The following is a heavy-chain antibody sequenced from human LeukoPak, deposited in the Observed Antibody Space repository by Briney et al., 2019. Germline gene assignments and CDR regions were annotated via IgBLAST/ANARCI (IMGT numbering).Heavy chain of an antibody. V-gene: IGHV3-48*03. D-gene: IGHD3-16*02. CDR3: ATGYDYVWGSYRYTGN. Sequence: GGSLRLSCAASGFTFSSYEMNWVRQAPGKGLEWVSYISSSGSTIYYADSVKGRFTISRDNAKDSLYLQMNSLRAEDTAVYYCATGYDYVWGSYRYTGNWGQGTLVTVSS. CDR2: ISSSGSTI. CDR1: GFTFSSYE. J-gene: IGHJ4*02.